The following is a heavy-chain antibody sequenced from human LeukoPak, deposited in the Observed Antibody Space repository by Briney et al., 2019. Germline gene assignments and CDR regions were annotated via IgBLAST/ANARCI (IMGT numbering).Heavy chain of an antibody. D-gene: IGHD6-13*01. J-gene: IGHJ6*04. V-gene: IGHV1-2*02. Sequence: GASVKVSCKASGYTFTGYYMHWVRQAPGQGLEWMGWINPNSGGTNYAQKFQGRVTMTRDTSISTAYMELSRLSSVTAADTAVYYCASSSWYYIHEVVWGKGTTVTISS. CDR1: GYTFTGYY. CDR2: INPNSGGT. CDR3: ASSSWYYIHEVV.